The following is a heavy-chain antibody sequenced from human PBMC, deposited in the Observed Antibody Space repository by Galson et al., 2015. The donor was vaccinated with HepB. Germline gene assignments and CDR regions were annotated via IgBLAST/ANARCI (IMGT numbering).Heavy chain of an antibody. J-gene: IGHJ5*02. Sequence: SLRLSCAASGFTFSSYWMHWVRQAPGKGLVWVSRINSDGSSTSYADSVKGRFTISRDNAKNTLYLQMNSLRAEDTAVYYCARGHPQEYYDFWSGYYTIPANWFDPWGQGTLVTVSS. D-gene: IGHD3-3*01. CDR1: GFTFSSYW. CDR2: INSDGSST. CDR3: ARGHPQEYYDFWSGYYTIPANWFDP. V-gene: IGHV3-74*01.